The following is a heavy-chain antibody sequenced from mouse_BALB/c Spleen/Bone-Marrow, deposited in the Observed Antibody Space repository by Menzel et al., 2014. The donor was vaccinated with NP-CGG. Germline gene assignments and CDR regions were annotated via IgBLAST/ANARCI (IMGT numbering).Heavy chain of an antibody. CDR2: INPYNGDT. Sequence: EVQVAESGPELVKPGASVKISCKASGYSFTGYFMNWVMQSHGKSLEWIGRINPYNGDTFYNQKFKGKATLTVDKSSSTAHMELRSLASEDSAVYYCASSFITTAYYFDYWGQGTTLTVSS. D-gene: IGHD1-2*01. J-gene: IGHJ2*01. V-gene: IGHV1-20*02. CDR3: ASSFITTAYYFDY. CDR1: GYSFTGYF.